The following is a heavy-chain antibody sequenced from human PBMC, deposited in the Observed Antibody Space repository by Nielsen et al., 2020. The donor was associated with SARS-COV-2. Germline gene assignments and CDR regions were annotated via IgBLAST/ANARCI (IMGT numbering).Heavy chain of an antibody. D-gene: IGHD6-13*01. V-gene: IGHV3-9*01. CDR3: AKDSGAAAGSYWYFDL. CDR2: ISWNSGSI. Sequence: GGSLRLSCAASGFTFDDYAMHWVRQAPGKGLEWVSGISWNSGSIGYADSVKGRFTISRDNAKNSLYLQMNSLRAEDTALYYCAKDSGAAAGSYWYFDLWGRGTLVTVSS. CDR1: GFTFDDYA. J-gene: IGHJ2*01.